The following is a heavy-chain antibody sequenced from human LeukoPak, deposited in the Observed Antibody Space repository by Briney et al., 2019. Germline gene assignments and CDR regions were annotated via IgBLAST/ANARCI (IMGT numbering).Heavy chain of an antibody. V-gene: IGHV4-59*13. J-gene: IGHJ3*02. CDR1: VDSISRYY. Sequence: PSETLSLTCTVSVDSISRYYWSWMRRPPGGGVVGIGYIYYRGSTNYNPSLKSRVTISVDTYKNQFSLKLSSVTAADTAVYYCARVTGCSGGSCYGFGAFDIWGQGTMVTVSS. CDR3: ARVTGCSGGSCYGFGAFDI. CDR2: IYYRGST. D-gene: IGHD2-15*01.